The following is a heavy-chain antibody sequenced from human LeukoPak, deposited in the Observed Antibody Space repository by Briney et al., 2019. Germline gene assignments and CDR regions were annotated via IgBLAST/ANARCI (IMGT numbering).Heavy chain of an antibody. D-gene: IGHD1-26*01. V-gene: IGHV3-64*03. J-gene: IGHJ3*02. CDR3: VKDYLAGAFDI. CDR2: ISNNGDTT. Sequence: GGSLRLSCSASGFTFSSYAMHWVHQAPGKGLEYVSFISNNGDTTYHADSVKGRFTISRDNSKNKIYLQMSSLRAEDTAMYFCVKDYLAGAFDIWGQGTMVTISS. CDR1: GFTFSSYA.